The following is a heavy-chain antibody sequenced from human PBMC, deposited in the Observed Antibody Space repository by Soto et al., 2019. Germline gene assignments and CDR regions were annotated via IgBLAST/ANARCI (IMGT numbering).Heavy chain of an antibody. D-gene: IGHD2-15*01. V-gene: IGHV4-39*01. J-gene: IGHJ4*02. Sequence: PSETLSLTCTVSGGSISSTSYYWGWIRQPPGKGLEWIGSVHYSGSTYYRPSLKSRLTISVDTSKNQFSLKLSSVTAADTAVYYCATRDIKRYCSGGSCYSVDYWGQGTLVTVSS. CDR3: ATRDIKRYCSGGSCYSVDY. CDR1: GGSISSTSYY. CDR2: VHYSGST.